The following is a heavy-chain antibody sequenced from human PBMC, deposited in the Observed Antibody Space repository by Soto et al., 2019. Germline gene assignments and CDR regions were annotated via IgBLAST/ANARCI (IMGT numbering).Heavy chain of an antibody. V-gene: IGHV3-23*01. Sequence: GGSLRLSXAASGFTFSSYAMSWVRQAPGKGLEWVSAISGSGGSTYYADSVKGRFTISRDNSKNTLYLQMNSLRAEDTAVYYRAKGSRYWVFDGSQLDYWGQGTLVTVSS. CDR2: ISGSGGST. D-gene: IGHD2-15*01. J-gene: IGHJ4*02. CDR1: GFTFSSYA. CDR3: AKGSRYWVFDGSQLDY.